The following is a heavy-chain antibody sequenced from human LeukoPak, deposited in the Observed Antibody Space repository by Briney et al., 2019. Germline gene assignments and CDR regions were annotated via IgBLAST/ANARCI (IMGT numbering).Heavy chain of an antibody. J-gene: IGHJ4*02. Sequence: SETLSLTCTVSGDSITSYYWTWIWQPPGSGLEWIGYMDNSGSTFYNPSLKSRLTISGDTSKNQVSLKLTSVTAADTAVYYCARLGGPAAVDYWGQGTLVTVSS. CDR3: ARLGGPAAVDY. V-gene: IGHV4-59*01. CDR2: MDNSGST. D-gene: IGHD2-2*01. CDR1: GDSITSYY.